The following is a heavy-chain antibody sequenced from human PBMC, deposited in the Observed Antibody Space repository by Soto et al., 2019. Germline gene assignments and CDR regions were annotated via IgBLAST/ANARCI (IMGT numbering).Heavy chain of an antibody. CDR3: ARDRSYAFDV. V-gene: IGHV3-74*01. J-gene: IGHJ3*01. CDR2: INSDGSST. Sequence: VQLVESGGGLVQPGGSLRLSCAASGFTFSTSWMHWVRQVPGKGLVWVSHINSDGSSTTYADSVKGRFTIFRDNAKNTLYLQMNSLRAEDTAVYYCARDRSYAFDVWGQGTMVTVSS. CDR1: GFTFSTSW.